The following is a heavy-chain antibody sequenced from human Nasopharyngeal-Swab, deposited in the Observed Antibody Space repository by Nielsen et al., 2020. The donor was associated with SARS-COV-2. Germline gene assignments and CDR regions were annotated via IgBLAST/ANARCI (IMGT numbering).Heavy chain of an antibody. CDR2: INTNTGNP. J-gene: IGHJ4*02. D-gene: IGHD5-24*01. V-gene: IGHV7-4-1*02. CDR3: ARDRGDGYNSGLDY. Sequence: ASVKVSCKPSGYTFKRNAMNWVRQAPGQGLEWMGWINTNTGNPTYAQGFTSRFVFSLDTSVSTAFLEISSLKAEDTAVYYCARDRGDGYNSGLDYWGQGTLVTVSS. CDR1: GYTFKRNA.